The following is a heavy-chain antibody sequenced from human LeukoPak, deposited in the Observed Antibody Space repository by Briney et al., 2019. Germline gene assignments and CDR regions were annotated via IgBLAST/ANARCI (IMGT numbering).Heavy chain of an antibody. CDR2: ISSSSSYI. CDR1: GFTFSGSA. Sequence: GGSLRLSCAASGFTFSGSAMHWVRQASGKGLEWVSSISSSSSYIYYADSVKGRFTISRDNAKNSLYLQMNSLRAEDTAVYYCARDFYDTSGYYYDYWGQGTLVTVSS. V-gene: IGHV3-21*01. D-gene: IGHD3-22*01. CDR3: ARDFYDTSGYYYDY. J-gene: IGHJ4*02.